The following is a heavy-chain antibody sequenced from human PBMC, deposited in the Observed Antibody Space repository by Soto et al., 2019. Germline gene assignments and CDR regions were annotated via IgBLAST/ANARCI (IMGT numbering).Heavy chain of an antibody. CDR2: IYYSGST. D-gene: IGHD4-17*01. Sequence: PSETMSLTCAVSGYSISSSNWWGWIRQPPGKGLEWIGYIYYSGSTYYNPSLKSRVTMSVDTSKNQFSLKLSSVTAVDTAVYYCARIGYDYGDYPNWFDPWGQGTLVTVSS. CDR1: GYSISSSNW. V-gene: IGHV4-28*01. J-gene: IGHJ5*02. CDR3: ARIGYDYGDYPNWFDP.